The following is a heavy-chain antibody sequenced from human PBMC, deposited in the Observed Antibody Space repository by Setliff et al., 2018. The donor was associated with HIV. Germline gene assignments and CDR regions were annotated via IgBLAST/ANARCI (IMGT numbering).Heavy chain of an antibody. Sequence: SGPTLSHNTPPLTVTCTVSGFSLTTGGMCVGWIRQPTGNALEWLAHIDWDDDKFYSTSLKTRLTITKDTSKTQVVLRMTNMDPVDTATYYCARFRVDGVSYYADYWGQGTLVTVSS. CDR2: IDWDDDK. CDR1: GFSLTTGGMC. D-gene: IGHD1-26*01. J-gene: IGHJ4*02. V-gene: IGHV2-70*17. CDR3: ARFRVDGVSYYADY.